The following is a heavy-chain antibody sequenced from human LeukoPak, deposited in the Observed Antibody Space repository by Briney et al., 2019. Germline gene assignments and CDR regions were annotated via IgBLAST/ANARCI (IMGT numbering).Heavy chain of an antibody. D-gene: IGHD2-2*01. Sequence: SETLSLTCAVYGGSFSGNYWSWIRQPPGKGLERIGEINHSGSTNYNPSLKSRFSISVNTSRNQFSLKLSSVIAADTAVYYCARGGRGVPAARRFKGGNWFDPWGQGTLVTVSS. CDR3: ARGGRGVPAARRFKGGNWFDP. V-gene: IGHV4-34*01. CDR1: GGSFSGNY. J-gene: IGHJ5*02. CDR2: INHSGST.